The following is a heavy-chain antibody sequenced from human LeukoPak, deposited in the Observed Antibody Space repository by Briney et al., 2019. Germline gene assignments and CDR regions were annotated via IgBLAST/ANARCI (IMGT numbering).Heavy chain of an antibody. D-gene: IGHD2-2*01. V-gene: IGHV3-9*01. CDR1: GFTFDDYA. Sequence: PGGSVRLSCAASGFTFDDYAMHWVRHAPGKGLEWVSGISWNSGTIGYADSVKGRFTISRNNAKNSLYLQMNSLRAEDTAVYYCARAYCSSTSCYMDVWGKGTTVTVSS. J-gene: IGHJ6*04. CDR3: ARAYCSSTSCYMDV. CDR2: ISWNSGTI.